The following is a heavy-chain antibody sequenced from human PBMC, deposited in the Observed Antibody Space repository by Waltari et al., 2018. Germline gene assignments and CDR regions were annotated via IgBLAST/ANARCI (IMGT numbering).Heavy chain of an antibody. Sequence: EVQLLESGGDLVRPGGSLSLSCEVSGTAFSTAAINWVRLAPGTGLGWVSGISVSDATYYADSVKGRFTISRDTSKNTVFLQMNGLRAEDTAVYYCATPFYNWDDPLHSWGQGTLVTVSS. CDR3: ATPFYNWDDPLHS. V-gene: IGHV3-23*01. CDR1: GTAFSTAA. CDR2: ISVSDAT. J-gene: IGHJ4*02. D-gene: IGHD1-20*01.